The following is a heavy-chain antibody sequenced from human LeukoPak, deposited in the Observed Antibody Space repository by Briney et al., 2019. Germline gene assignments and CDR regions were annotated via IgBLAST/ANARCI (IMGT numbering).Heavy chain of an antibody. V-gene: IGHV1-69*05. CDR1: GDTFITYT. CDR2: IIPIFGTA. J-gene: IGHJ5*02. CDR3: ARDKKDDFWRGPSDH. D-gene: IGHD3/OR15-3a*01. Sequence: SVKVSCKASGDTFITYTISWVRQAPGQGLEWMGGIIPIFGTANYAQKFQSRVTITTDESTSTAYMDLSSLSSEDTDVYYCARDKKDDFWRGPSDHRGQGTLVTVSS.